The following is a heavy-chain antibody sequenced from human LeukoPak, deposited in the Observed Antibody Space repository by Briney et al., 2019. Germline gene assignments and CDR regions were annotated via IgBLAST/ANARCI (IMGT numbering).Heavy chain of an antibody. J-gene: IGHJ3*02. CDR2: IIPIFGTA. CDR1: GGTFSSYA. Sequence: ASVKVSCKASGGTFSSYAISWVRQAPGQGLEWMGGIIPIFGTANYAQKFQGRVTMTRDMSTSTVYMELSSLRSEDTAVYYCARSRPLGYCSGGSCYGDAFDIWGQGTMVTVSS. D-gene: IGHD2-15*01. CDR3: ARSRPLGYCSGGSCYGDAFDI. V-gene: IGHV1-69*05.